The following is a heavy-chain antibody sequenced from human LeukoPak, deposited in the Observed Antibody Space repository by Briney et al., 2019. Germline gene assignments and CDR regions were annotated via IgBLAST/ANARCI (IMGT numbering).Heavy chain of an antibody. CDR3: ARDSSGLNWFDP. CDR1: GGSISSSY. J-gene: IGHJ5*02. V-gene: IGHV4-59*01. CDR2: IYYSGST. D-gene: IGHD6-19*01. Sequence: ASETLSLTCTVSGGSISSSYWSWIRQPPGKGLEWIGYIYYSGSTNYNPSLKSRVTISVDTSKNQFSLKVSSVTAADTAVYYCARDSSGLNWFDPWGQGTLVTVSS.